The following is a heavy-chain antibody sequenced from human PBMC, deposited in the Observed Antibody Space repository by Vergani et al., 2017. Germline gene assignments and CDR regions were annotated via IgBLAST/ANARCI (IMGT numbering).Heavy chain of an antibody. CDR1: GGSISSSSYY. CDR3: ARRRDSITMIVVVISAFDI. D-gene: IGHD3-22*01. V-gene: IGHV4-39*01. J-gene: IGHJ3*02. CDR2: IYYSGST. Sequence: QLQLQESGPGLVKPSETLSLTCTVSGGSISSSSYYWGWIRQPPGKGLEWIGSIYYSGSTYYNPSLKSRVTISVDTSKNQFSLKLSSVTAADTAVYYCARRRDSITMIVVVISAFDIWGQGTMVTVSS.